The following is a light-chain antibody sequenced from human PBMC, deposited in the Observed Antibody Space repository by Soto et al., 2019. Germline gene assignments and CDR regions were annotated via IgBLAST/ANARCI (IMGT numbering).Light chain of an antibody. CDR1: HILLHITGETF. V-gene: IGKV2D-29*02. CDR2: EVS. CDR3: MQSTQLPPT. J-gene: IGKJ5*01. Sequence: DFVIAQTTLSLSVASGRQASISSKSIHILLHITGETFLFWYLQKPGQSPQLLIYEVSTRVSGVPDRFSGSGSGTDFTLEISRVEPDDVGIYYCMQSTQLPPTFGQGTRLEIK.